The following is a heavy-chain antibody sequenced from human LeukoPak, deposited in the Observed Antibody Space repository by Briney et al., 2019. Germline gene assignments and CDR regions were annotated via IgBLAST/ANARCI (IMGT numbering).Heavy chain of an antibody. Sequence: GGSLRLSCAASGFTFSSYAMSWVRQAPGKGLEWVSAISGSGGSTFYADSVKGRFTISRDNSKNTLYLQMNSLRAEDTAVYYCAKDTSVVRGVNDYWGQGTLVTVSS. J-gene: IGHJ4*02. D-gene: IGHD3-10*01. CDR3: AKDTSVVRGVNDY. CDR1: GFTFSSYA. V-gene: IGHV3-23*01. CDR2: ISGSGGST.